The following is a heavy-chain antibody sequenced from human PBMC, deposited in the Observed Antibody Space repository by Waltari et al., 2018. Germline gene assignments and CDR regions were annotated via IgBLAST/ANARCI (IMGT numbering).Heavy chain of an antibody. V-gene: IGHV3-30-3*01. CDR1: GFTFSSYA. D-gene: IGHD6-6*01. CDR3: VGGYSSSSGG. Sequence: QVQLVESGGGVVQPGRSLRLSCAASGFTFSSYAMHWVRQAPGKGLEWVAVISYDGSNKYYADSVKGRFTISRDNSKNTLYLQMNSLRAEDTAVYYCVGGYSSSSGGWGQGTLVTVSS. J-gene: IGHJ4*02. CDR2: ISYDGSNK.